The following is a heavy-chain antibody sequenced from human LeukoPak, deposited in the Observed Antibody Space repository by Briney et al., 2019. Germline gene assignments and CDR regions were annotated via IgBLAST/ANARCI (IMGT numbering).Heavy chain of an antibody. CDR1: GGSISSYY. J-gene: IGHJ3*02. D-gene: IGHD3-3*01. CDR2: IYTSGST. CDR3: ARAQFWSGYFPHAFDI. Sequence: SETLSLTCTVSGGSISSYYWSWIRQPAGKGLEWIGRIYTSGSTNYNPSLKSRVTISVDTSKNQFSLKLSSVTAADMAVYYCARAQFWSGYFPHAFDIWGQGTMVTVSS. V-gene: IGHV4-4*07.